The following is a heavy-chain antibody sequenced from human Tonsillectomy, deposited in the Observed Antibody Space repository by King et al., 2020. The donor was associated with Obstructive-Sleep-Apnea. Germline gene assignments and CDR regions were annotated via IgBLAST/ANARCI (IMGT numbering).Heavy chain of an antibody. CDR1: GFTFSSYD. CDR2: IRYDGRDK. CDR3: ARNDMITFGGPMIDY. D-gene: IGHD3-16*01. Sequence: VQLVESGGGVVQPGGSLRLSCAASGFTFSSYDIHWVRPTPGKGLEWVAFIRYDGRDKYYADSVQGRFTISRDNSKNTLYLQLNSLRAEDTAVYYCARNDMITFGGPMIDYWGQGTLVTVSS. V-gene: IGHV3-30*02. J-gene: IGHJ4*02.